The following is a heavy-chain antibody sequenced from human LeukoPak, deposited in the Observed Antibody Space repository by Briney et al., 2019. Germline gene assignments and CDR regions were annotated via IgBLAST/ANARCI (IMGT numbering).Heavy chain of an antibody. Sequence: GGSLRLSCAASGFTVSSNYMSWVRQAPGKGLEWVSVIYSGGSTYYADSVKGRFTISRDNSKNTLYLQMNSLRAEDTAVYYCAKDFLYNVVDYWGQGTLVAVSS. CDR1: GFTVSSNY. J-gene: IGHJ4*02. V-gene: IGHV3-66*01. D-gene: IGHD3-10*01. CDR3: AKDFLYNVVDY. CDR2: IYSGGST.